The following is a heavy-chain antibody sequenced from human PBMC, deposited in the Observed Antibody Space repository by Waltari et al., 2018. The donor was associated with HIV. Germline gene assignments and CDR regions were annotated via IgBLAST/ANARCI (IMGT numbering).Heavy chain of an antibody. CDR1: GYTFTSYD. CDR2: SNPNSENT. CDR3: GRAPRSYIYYYGMDV. D-gene: IGHD3-10*01. J-gene: IGHJ6*02. Sequence: QVQLVQSGAEVKKPGASVKVSCKASGYTFTSYDIKWVRQATGQGLEWMGWSNPNSENTGYAQKFQGRVTMTRNTSISPAYRELSSLRSEDTAVYYCGRAPRSYIYYYGMDVWGQGTTVTVSS. V-gene: IGHV1-8*01.